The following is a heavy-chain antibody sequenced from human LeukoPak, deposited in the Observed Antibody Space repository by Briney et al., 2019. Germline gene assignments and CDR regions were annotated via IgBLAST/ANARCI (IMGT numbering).Heavy chain of an antibody. CDR1: AGSISSGDYY. J-gene: IGHJ5*02. Sequence: SETLSLTCTVSAGSISSGDYYWSWIRQPPGKGLEWIAYMYYSGSTYYNPSLKSRVTMSADTSKNQLSLKLSSVSAADTAVYYCARPYYYDSRIDPWGQGTLVTVSS. CDR3: ARPYYYDSRIDP. D-gene: IGHD3-22*01. CDR2: MYYSGST. V-gene: IGHV4-30-4*01.